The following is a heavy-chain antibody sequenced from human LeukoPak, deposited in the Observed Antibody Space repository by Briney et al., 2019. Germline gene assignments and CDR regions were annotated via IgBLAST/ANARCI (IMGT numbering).Heavy chain of an antibody. D-gene: IGHD6-6*01. J-gene: IGHJ4*02. CDR3: ARGGGIAARGH. CDR1: GLTFIDYY. CDR2: ISSSGSTI. V-gene: IGHV3-11*01. Sequence: GGSLRVSFPACGLTFIDYYMSAIRPARWKELDGVSYISSSGSTIYYADSVKGRFTISRDNAKNSLYLQMNSLRAEDTAVYYCARGGGIAARGHWGQGTLVTVSS.